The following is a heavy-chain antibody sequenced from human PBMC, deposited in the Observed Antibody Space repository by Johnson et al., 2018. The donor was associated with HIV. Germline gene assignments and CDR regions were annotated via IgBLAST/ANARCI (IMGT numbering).Heavy chain of an antibody. V-gene: IGHV3-23*04. CDR1: GFTFNMYA. D-gene: IGHD3-22*01. CDR2: ISNSGDGT. Sequence: EVQLVESGGGLVQPGGSLRLSCAASGFTFNMYAMIWVRQAPGKGLEWISAISNSGDGTYSADSVKGRFTISRDNSKNTLYLQMNSLRAEDTAVYYCAREYYYDSSGTPVFDIWGQGTMVTVSS. CDR3: AREYYYDSSGTPVFDI. J-gene: IGHJ3*02.